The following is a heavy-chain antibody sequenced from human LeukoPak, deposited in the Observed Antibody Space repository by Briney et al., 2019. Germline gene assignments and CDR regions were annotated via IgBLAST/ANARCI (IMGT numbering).Heavy chain of an antibody. CDR2: IYTSGST. CDR3: ASSSNYYDSSGHYPFDY. CDR1: GGSISSYY. J-gene: IGHJ4*02. D-gene: IGHD3-22*01. Sequence: SETLSLTCTVSGGSISSYYWSWIRQPAGKGLEWIGRIYTSGSTNYNPSLKSRVTMSVDTSRNQFSLKLSSVTAADTAVYYCASSSNYYDSSGHYPFDYWGQGTLVTVSS. V-gene: IGHV4-4*07.